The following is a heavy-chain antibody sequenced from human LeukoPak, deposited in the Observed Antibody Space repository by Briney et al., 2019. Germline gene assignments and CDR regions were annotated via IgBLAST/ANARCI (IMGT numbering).Heavy chain of an antibody. V-gene: IGHV3-9*01. Sequence: GGSLRLSCAASGFTFDDYAMHWVRQAPGKGLEWVSGISWNSGSIGYADSVKGRFTISRDNAKNSLYLQMNSLRAEDTALYYCAKDRLRYSSGWYYFDYWGQGTLVTVSS. CDR1: GFTFDDYA. D-gene: IGHD6-19*01. CDR3: AKDRLRYSSGWYYFDY. CDR2: ISWNSGSI. J-gene: IGHJ4*02.